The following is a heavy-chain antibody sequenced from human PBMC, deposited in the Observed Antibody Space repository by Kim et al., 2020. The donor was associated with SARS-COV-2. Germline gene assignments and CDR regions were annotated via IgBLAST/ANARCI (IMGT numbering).Heavy chain of an antibody. CDR1: GFTFSSYA. J-gene: IGHJ4*02. D-gene: IGHD3-3*01. CDR3: AKDDITIFGVVNAPGY. Sequence: GGSLRLSCAASGFTFSSYAMSWVRQAPGKGLEWVSAISGSGGSTYYADSVKGRFTISRDNSKNTLYLQMNSLRAEDTAVYYCAKDDITIFGVVNAPGYWGQGTLVTVSS. V-gene: IGHV3-23*01. CDR2: ISGSGGST.